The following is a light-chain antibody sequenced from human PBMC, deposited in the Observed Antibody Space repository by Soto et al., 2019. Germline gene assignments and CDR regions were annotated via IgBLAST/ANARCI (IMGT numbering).Light chain of an antibody. J-gene: IGLJ3*02. CDR3: GTWDSSLSGAV. Sequence: QSVLTQPPSVSAAPGQKVTISCSGSSSNIGDNYVSWYQQLPGTAPKLLIYDNNKRPSGVPDRFSGSKSGTSVTLGITGLRTGDEADYYCGTWDSSLSGAVFGGGTKLTVL. CDR2: DNN. V-gene: IGLV1-51*01. CDR1: SSNIGDNY.